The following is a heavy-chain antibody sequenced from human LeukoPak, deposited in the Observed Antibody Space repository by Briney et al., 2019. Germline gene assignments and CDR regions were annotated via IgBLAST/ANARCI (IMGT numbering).Heavy chain of an antibody. J-gene: IGHJ6*03. CDR2: INPSGGST. CDR1: GYTFTRCY. Sequence: GASVKVSCKASGYTFTRCYMHWVRQAPGQGLEWMGIINPSGGSTNYAQKFQGRVTMTRDTSTNTVYMELSSLRSEDTAVYYCARGPSITMVRGGQWYYYMDVWGKGTTVTISS. CDR3: ARGPSITMVRGGQWYYYMDV. D-gene: IGHD3-10*01. V-gene: IGHV1-46*01.